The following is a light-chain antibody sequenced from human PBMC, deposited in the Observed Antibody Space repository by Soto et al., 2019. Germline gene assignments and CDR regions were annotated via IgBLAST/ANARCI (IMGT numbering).Light chain of an antibody. CDR2: AAS. V-gene: IGKV1-27*01. CDR3: QKYSSAPFT. CDR1: QGITNF. Sequence: DIQMTQSPSSLSASVGDRVTITCRASQGITNFLAWYQQKPGTAPKLLIYAASTLHSGFPSRFSGSGYGTEFTLNISSLQPEDAATYYCQKYSSAPFTFGPGTKVEIK. J-gene: IGKJ3*01.